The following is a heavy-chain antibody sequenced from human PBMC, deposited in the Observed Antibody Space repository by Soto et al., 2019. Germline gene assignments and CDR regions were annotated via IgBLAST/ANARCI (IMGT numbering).Heavy chain of an antibody. CDR3: TTGYIGYDDYGMDV. Sequence: SATLSITCTVSGGSISSYYWSWIRQPPGKGLEWIGYIYYSGSTNYNPSLKSRVTISVDTSKNQFSLKLSSVTAADTAVYYCTTGYIGYDDYGMDVWGQGTTVTVSS. D-gene: IGHD5-12*01. V-gene: IGHV4-59*01. CDR2: IYYSGST. CDR1: GGSISSYY. J-gene: IGHJ6*02.